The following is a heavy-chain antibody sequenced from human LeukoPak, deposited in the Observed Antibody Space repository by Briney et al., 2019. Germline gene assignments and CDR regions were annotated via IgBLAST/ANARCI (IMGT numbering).Heavy chain of an antibody. CDR3: ARDLGQYYDTSDNWFDP. CDR1: GFTSSSYW. Sequence: GGSLTLSCALSGFTSSSYWMHWVRQAPGKGLVWVSRINSDGINTSYADSVKGRFTISRDNAKNTLNLQMNSLRADDTAVYYCARDLGQYYDTSDNWFDPWGQGTLVTVSS. J-gene: IGHJ5*02. CDR2: INSDGINT. V-gene: IGHV3-74*01. D-gene: IGHD3-22*01.